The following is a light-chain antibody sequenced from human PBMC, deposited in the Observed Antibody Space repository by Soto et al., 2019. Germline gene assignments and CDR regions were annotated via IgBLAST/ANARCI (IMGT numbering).Light chain of an antibody. CDR3: SSYAGSNNLL. CDR1: SSDVGSYNY. V-gene: IGLV2-8*01. Sequence: QYVLTQPPSASGSPGQSVTISCTGTSSDVGSYNYVSWYQQHPGKAPKLMVYEVTKRPSGVPDRFSGSKSGNTASLTVSGLQAEDEAEYFCSSYAGSNNLLFGGGTKLTVL. CDR2: EVT. J-gene: IGLJ2*01.